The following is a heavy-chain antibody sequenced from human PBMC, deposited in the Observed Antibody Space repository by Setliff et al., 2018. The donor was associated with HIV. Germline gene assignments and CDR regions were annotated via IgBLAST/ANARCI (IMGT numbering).Heavy chain of an antibody. D-gene: IGHD3-3*01. CDR1: GGSISSGSYY. V-gene: IGHV4-61*09. Sequence: SETLSLTCTVSGGSISSGSYYWSWIRQPAGKGLEWIGHIYTSGSTNHNPSLKSRVTISVDTSKNQFSLKLSSVTAADTAVFYCARGANFWSGYDSWGQGTLVTVSS. CDR3: ARGANFWSGYDS. J-gene: IGHJ4*02. CDR2: IYTSGST.